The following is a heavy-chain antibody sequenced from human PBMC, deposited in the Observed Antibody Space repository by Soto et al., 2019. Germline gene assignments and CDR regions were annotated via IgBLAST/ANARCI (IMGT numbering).Heavy chain of an antibody. CDR3: ARESDYITMVRGVHFDP. Sequence: ASVKVSCKASGYTFTSYYMHWVRQAPGQGLEWMGIINPCTGSTNYAQKFQGRVTLTTDTSTSTAYMELRSLRSDDTAVYYCARESDYITMVRGVHFDPWGQGTLVTVSS. CDR1: GYTFTSYY. J-gene: IGHJ5*02. D-gene: IGHD3-10*01. V-gene: IGHV1-46*01. CDR2: INPCTGST.